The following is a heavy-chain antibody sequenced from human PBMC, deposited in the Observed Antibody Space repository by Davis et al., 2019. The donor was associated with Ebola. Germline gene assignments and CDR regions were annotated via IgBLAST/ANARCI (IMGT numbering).Heavy chain of an antibody. CDR1: GYSFSTYW. D-gene: IGHD1-26*01. CDR2: VYGGDSDS. V-gene: IGHV5-51*01. Sequence: GESLKISCQGSGYSFSTYWIAWVRQMPGHGLDYMWVVYGGDSDSKYSPSFQGQVTISADRSINTAVLQWNSLKASDTAMYFCARIKAGKAGAWSHDALDIWGQGTMVTVSS. J-gene: IGHJ3*02. CDR3: ARIKAGKAGAWSHDALDI.